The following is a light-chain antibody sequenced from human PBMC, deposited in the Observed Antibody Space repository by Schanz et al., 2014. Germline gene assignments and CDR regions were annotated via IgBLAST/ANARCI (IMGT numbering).Light chain of an antibody. J-gene: IGLJ2*01. CDR3: SSYTGSNNWRV. Sequence: QSALTQPASVSGSPGQSITISCTGTSSDVGGYNYVSWYQHHPGKAPKLMIYDVSNRPSGVSDRFSGSKSGNTASLTISGLQAEDEADYYCSSYTGSNNWRVFGGGTQLTVL. V-gene: IGLV2-14*03. CDR1: SSDVGGYNY. CDR2: DVS.